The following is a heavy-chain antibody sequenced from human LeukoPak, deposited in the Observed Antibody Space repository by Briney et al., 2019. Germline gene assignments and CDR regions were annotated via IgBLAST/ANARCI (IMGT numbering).Heavy chain of an antibody. D-gene: IGHD3-22*01. CDR3: ARAWDSSGYYYVDWFDP. CDR1: GYTFTSYD. Sequence: ASVKVSCKASGYTFTSYDINWVRQAPGQGLEWMGWMNPNSGNTGYAQKFQGRVTMTRNTSISTAHMELSSLRSEDTAVYYCARAWDSSGYYYVDWFDPWGQGTLVTVSS. J-gene: IGHJ5*02. CDR2: MNPNSGNT. V-gene: IGHV1-8*01.